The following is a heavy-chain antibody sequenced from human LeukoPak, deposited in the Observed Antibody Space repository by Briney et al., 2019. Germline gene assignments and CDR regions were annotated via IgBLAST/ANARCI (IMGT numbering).Heavy chain of an antibody. J-gene: IGHJ6*02. Sequence: GGSLRLSCAASGFTFSSYAMSWVRQAPGKGLEWVSAISGSGGSTYYADSVKGRFTVSRDNSKNTLYLQMNSLRAEDTAVYYCAKEDTVTTWGTYYYSGMDVWGQGTTVTVSS. V-gene: IGHV3-23*01. CDR3: AKEDTVTTWGTYYYSGMDV. CDR2: ISGSGGST. CDR1: GFTFSSYA. D-gene: IGHD5-12*01.